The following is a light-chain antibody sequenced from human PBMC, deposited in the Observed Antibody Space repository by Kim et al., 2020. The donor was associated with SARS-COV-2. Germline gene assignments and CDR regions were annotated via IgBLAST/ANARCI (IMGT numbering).Light chain of an antibody. V-gene: IGLV2-11*01. J-gene: IGLJ3*02. CDR1: SSDVGFYNY. CDR3: CSYAGSYTWV. Sequence: QSALTQPRSVSGSPGQSVTISCTGTSSDVGFYNYVSWYQQHPGRAPKLMIYDVSKRPSGVPDRFSGSKSGNTASLTISGLQAEDEADYHCCSYAGSYTWVFGGGTKLTVL. CDR2: DVS.